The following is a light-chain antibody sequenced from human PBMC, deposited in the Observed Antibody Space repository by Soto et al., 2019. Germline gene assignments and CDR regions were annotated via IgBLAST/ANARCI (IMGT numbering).Light chain of an antibody. CDR1: RSNIASNT. CDR3: AAWDDSLLGVL. Sequence: QSVLTQPPSASGSPGQGVAISCSGSRSNIASNTVNWYQQLPGKAPKVLIYSNNQRPSGVPGRFSGSKSGTSASLVISGLQSEDVADYYCAAWDDSLLGVLFGGGTKLTVL. CDR2: SNN. J-gene: IGLJ3*02. V-gene: IGLV1-44*01.